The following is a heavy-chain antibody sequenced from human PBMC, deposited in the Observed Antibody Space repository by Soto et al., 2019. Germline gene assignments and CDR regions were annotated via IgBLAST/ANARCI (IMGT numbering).Heavy chain of an antibody. J-gene: IGHJ4*02. CDR2: IYYSGST. CDR3: AIGYSSGPGSVDY. V-gene: IGHV4-59*01. D-gene: IGHD6-19*01. Sequence: PSETLSLTCTVSGGSIISYYWSWIRQPPGKGLEWIGYIYYSGSTNYNPSLKSRVTISVDTSKNQFSLKLSSVTAADTAVYYCAIGYSSGPGSVDYWAREPWSPSPQ. CDR1: GGSIISYY.